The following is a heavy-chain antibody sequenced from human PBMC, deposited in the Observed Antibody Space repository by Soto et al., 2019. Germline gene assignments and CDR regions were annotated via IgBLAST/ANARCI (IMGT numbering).Heavy chain of an antibody. CDR3: ARGRYCSGGSCYSPWFDP. Sequence: SETLSLTCTVSGGSISSGGYYWSWIRQHPGKGLEWIGYIYYSGSTYYNPSLKSRVTISVDTSKNQFSLKLSSVTAADTAVYYCARGRYCSGGSCYSPWFDPWGQGTLVTVSS. V-gene: IGHV4-31*03. J-gene: IGHJ5*02. CDR1: GGSISSGGYY. CDR2: IYYSGST. D-gene: IGHD2-15*01.